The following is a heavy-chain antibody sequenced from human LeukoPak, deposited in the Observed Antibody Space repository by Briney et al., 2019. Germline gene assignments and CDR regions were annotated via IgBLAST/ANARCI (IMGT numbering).Heavy chain of an antibody. D-gene: IGHD6-19*01. CDR2: IYYSGST. CDR1: GGSLRRCRLY. V-gene: IGHV4-39*01. Sequence: PLGTLSPPCTFFGGSLRRCRLYWGWVRPPPGEGVGWVGSIYYSGSTYYNPSLKSRVTITVDTSKNQFSLKLSSVTAADTAVYYCARHWYSSGWYMGYWGQGTLVTVSS. J-gene: IGHJ4*02. CDR3: ARHWYSSGWYMGY.